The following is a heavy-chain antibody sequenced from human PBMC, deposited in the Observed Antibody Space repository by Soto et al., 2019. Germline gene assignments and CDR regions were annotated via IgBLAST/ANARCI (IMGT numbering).Heavy chain of an antibody. CDR1: GFSFSSYT. Sequence: EVQLVESGGGLVKPGGSLRLSCAASGFSFSSYTMNWVRQAPGEGLEWVSFISGSRSHIFYADSVKGRFTISRDNAKNSVYLQMNSLRVEDTAVYYCARDRTGYCTATSCYGRCFDKWGQGTMVTVSS. J-gene: IGHJ3*02. D-gene: IGHD2-2*01. CDR2: ISGSRSHI. V-gene: IGHV3-21*06. CDR3: ARDRTGYCTATSCYGRCFDK.